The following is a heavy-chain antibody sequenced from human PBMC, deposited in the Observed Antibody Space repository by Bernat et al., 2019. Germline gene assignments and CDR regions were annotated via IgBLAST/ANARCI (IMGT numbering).Heavy chain of an antibody. V-gene: IGHV3-30-3*01. D-gene: IGHD4-17*01. CDR1: GFTFSSYA. CDR2: ISYDGSNK. CDR3: AKGGLRQWGIDY. Sequence: QVQLVESGGGVVQPGRSLRLSCAASGFTFSSYAMHWVRQAPGKGLEWVAVISYDGSNKYYADSVKGRFTISRDNSKNTLYLQMNSLRAEDTAVYYCAKGGLRQWGIDYWGQGTLVTVSS. J-gene: IGHJ4*02.